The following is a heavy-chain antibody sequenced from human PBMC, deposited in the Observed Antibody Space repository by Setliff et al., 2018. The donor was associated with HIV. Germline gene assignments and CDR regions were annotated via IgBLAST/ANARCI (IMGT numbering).Heavy chain of an antibody. CDR2: INPSGGST. CDR1: GYTFITYY. V-gene: IGHV1-46*01. J-gene: IGHJ1*01. D-gene: IGHD1-26*01. Sequence: ASVKVSCKASGYTFITYYMHWVRQAPGQGLEWMGIINPSGGSTNYAQKFQGRVTMTRDTSTSTVYMELSSLRTEDTAVYYCARDHMSVGAWVGATSRGLFQHWGQGTLVTVSS. CDR3: ARDHMSVGAWVGATSRGLFQH.